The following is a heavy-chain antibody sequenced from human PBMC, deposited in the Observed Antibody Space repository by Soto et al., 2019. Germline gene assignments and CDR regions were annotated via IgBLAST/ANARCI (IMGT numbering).Heavy chain of an antibody. D-gene: IGHD3-3*01. V-gene: IGHV1-2*02. CDR2: INPNSGGT. CDR1: RYTFTGYY. CDR3: ARTGAIGFWSDY. J-gene: IGHJ4*02. Sequence: AVKVSCKASRYTFTGYYMHWVRQAPGQGLEWMGWINPNSGGTNYAQKFQGRVTMTRDTSISTAYMELSRLRSDDTAVYYCARTGAIGFWSDYWGQGTLVTVSS.